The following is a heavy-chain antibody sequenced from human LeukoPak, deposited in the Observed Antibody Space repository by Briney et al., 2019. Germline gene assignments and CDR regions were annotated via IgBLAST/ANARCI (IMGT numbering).Heavy chain of an antibody. CDR3: ARDLSGRYFDY. J-gene: IGHJ4*02. CDR1: GFTFGSYD. CDR2: ISRTGENI. Sequence: GGSLRLSCEASGFTFGSYDMNWVRQAPGRGLEWVSHISRTGENIYYADSVKGRFAISRDNAKNSLFLHMYSLRAEDTGVYYCARDLSGRYFDYWGRGTPVTVSS. D-gene: IGHD1-26*01. V-gene: IGHV3-48*03.